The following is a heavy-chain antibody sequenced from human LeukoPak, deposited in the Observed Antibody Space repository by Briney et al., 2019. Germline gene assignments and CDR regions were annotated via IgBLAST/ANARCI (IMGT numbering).Heavy chain of an antibody. CDR1: GGSISSGSYY. CDR2: IYTSGST. V-gene: IGHV4-61*02. CDR3: ASRSSTLVGATTDAFDI. Sequence: SQTLSLTCTVSGGSISSGSYYWSWIRQPAGKGLEWIGRIYTSGSTNYNPSLKSRVTISVDTSKNQFSLKLGSVTAADTAVYYCASRSSTLVGATTDAFDIWGQGTMVTVSS. J-gene: IGHJ3*02. D-gene: IGHD1-26*01.